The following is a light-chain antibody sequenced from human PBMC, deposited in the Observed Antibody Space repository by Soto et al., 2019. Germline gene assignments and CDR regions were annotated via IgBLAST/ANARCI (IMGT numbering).Light chain of an antibody. CDR1: STDVGGNYY. CDR3: SAYAGSRYV. V-gene: IGLV2-8*01. J-gene: IGLJ1*01. Sequence: QSALTQPPSASGSPGQTVTISCTGTSTDVGGNYYFSCYQQHPGKAPKLMIYEVSRRPSGVPYRFSGSKSGNTASLTVCALEAEDEADDYCSAYAGSRYVFGTGTKLTVL. CDR2: EVS.